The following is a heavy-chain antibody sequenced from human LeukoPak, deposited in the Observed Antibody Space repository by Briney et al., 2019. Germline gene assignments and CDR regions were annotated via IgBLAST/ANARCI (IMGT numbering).Heavy chain of an antibody. Sequence: GGSLRLSCAASGFTFSSYSMNWVRQAPGKGLEWVSGISWNGGNTGYADSVKGRFTISRDNAKNSVYLQMNSLRVEDTALYYCARDGGKYYDFWSGYRPWGQGTMVIVSS. V-gene: IGHV3-20*04. D-gene: IGHD3-3*01. CDR3: ARDGGKYYDFWSGYRP. CDR1: GFTFSSYS. CDR2: ISWNGGNT. J-gene: IGHJ3*01.